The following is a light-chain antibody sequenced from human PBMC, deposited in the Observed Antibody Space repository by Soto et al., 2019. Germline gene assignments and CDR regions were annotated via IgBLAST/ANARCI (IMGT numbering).Light chain of an antibody. CDR3: QQYSGSPLT. CDR1: QSISSI. CDR2: VAS. V-gene: IGKV3-15*01. J-gene: IGKJ4*01. Sequence: EIVMTQSPATLSVSAGASVTLTCSPSQSISSILAWYQQKLGQTPSLLIYVASTRATGIPTRFSGSGSGTEFTLTISSLQSEDFAVYYCQQYSGSPLTFGGGTKVEFK.